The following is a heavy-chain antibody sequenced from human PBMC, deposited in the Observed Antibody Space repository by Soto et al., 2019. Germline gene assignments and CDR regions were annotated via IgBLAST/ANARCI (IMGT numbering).Heavy chain of an antibody. CDR2: ISSSSSTI. Sequence: EVQLVESGGGLVQPGGSLRLSCAASGFTFSSYSMNWVRQAPGKGLEWVSYISSSSSTIYYADSVKGRFTISRDNAKNSLYLQMNSLRAEDTAVYYCARADSGYAHGYYYYGMDVWGQGPTVTDSS. J-gene: IGHJ6*02. D-gene: IGHD5-12*01. CDR3: ARADSGYAHGYYYYGMDV. V-gene: IGHV3-48*01. CDR1: GFTFSSYS.